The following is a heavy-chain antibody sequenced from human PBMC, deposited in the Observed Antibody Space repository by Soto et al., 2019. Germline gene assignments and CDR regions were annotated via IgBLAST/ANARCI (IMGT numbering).Heavy chain of an antibody. CDR1: GVYISNSIW. J-gene: IGHJ4*01. D-gene: IGHD6-19*01. CDR3: ARHDGFSSGWILDY. V-gene: IGHV4-39*01. Sequence: LETLSLPCTVSGVYISNSIWWRRIRQPPGKTLEWIGTIYYHGNTYSNPSLKSRVTISVDTSNNQLSLKLRSVTAADTAVYYWARHDGFSSGWILDYWGNGTLVTGSS. CDR2: IYYHGNT.